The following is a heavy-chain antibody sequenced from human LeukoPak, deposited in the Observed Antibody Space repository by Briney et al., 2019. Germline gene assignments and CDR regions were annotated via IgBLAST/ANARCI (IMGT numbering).Heavy chain of an antibody. CDR3: AKDRGLVGATPSNFDY. J-gene: IGHJ4*02. CDR2: ISSSSSTI. V-gene: IGHV3-48*01. Sequence: GGSLRLSCAGSGFTFSIHTMNWVRQAPGKGLEWVSYISSSSSTIYYADSVKGRFTISRDNSKNTVYVQMNILRAEDTAIYYCAKDRGLVGATPSNFDYWGQGTLVTVSS. D-gene: IGHD1-26*01. CDR1: GFTFSIHT.